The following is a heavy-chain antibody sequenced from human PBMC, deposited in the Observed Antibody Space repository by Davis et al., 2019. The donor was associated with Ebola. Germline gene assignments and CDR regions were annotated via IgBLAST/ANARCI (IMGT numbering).Heavy chain of an antibody. D-gene: IGHD2/OR15-2a*01. J-gene: IGHJ3*01. CDR2: IGTGSET. Sequence: GESLKISCAASGFIFSSYVMSWVRQAPGKGLEWVLTIGTGSETYHADSVKGRFTISRDNSRNTLYLQMNGLRVEDTAIYYCAKDNRNIWSEVWGQGTMVTVSS. CDR1: GFIFSSYV. CDR3: AKDNRNIWSEV. V-gene: IGHV3-23*01.